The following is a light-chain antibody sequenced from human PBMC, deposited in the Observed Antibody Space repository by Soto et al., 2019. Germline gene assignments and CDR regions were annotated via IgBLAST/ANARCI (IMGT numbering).Light chain of an antibody. Sequence: QSVLTQPPSVSGAPGQRVTISCTGSSSNIGAGYDVHWYQQLPGTAPKLLIYGNSNRPSGVPDRFSGSKSGTSASLAITGLQAEDEADYYCQSYDSSLSASVVFGGGTKVTAL. J-gene: IGLJ2*01. V-gene: IGLV1-40*01. CDR2: GNS. CDR3: QSYDSSLSASVV. CDR1: SSNIGAGYD.